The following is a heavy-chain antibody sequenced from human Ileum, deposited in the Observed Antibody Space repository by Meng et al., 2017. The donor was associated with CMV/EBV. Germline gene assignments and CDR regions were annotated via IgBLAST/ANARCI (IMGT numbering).Heavy chain of an antibody. CDR1: GFALGTYA. J-gene: IGHJ4*02. Sequence: VQLVGSWGSLALPAGLLGLFCAPCGFALGTYATRWVRQVPGKGLDGVSAISGSGGSTYYAASVNGRFTISRDNSKNTLYLQRNSLRPEDTAVYYCAKRAPANVVDYWGQGTLVTVSS. V-gene: IGHV3-23*04. D-gene: IGHD1-1*01. CDR2: ISGSGGST. CDR3: AKRAPANVVDY.